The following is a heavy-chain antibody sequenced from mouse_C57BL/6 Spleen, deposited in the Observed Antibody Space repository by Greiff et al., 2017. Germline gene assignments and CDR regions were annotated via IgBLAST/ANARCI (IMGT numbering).Heavy chain of an antibody. CDR1: GYTFTDYE. Sequence: VQLQQSGAELVRPGASVTLSCKASGYTFTDYEMHWVKQTPVHGLEWIGAIDPETGGTAYNQKFKGKAILTADKSSSTAYMELRSLTSEDSAVYYCTSGYYYGSSCFDYWGQGTTLTVSS. CDR3: TSGYYYGSSCFDY. CDR2: IDPETGGT. V-gene: IGHV1-15*01. J-gene: IGHJ2*01. D-gene: IGHD1-1*01.